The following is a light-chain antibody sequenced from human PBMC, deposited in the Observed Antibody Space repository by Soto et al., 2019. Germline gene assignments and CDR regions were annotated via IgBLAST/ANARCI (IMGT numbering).Light chain of an antibody. CDR1: QSISSW. CDR2: DAS. Sequence: DIQMTQSPSTLSASVGDRVTITCRASQSISSWLAWYQQKPGKAPKLLIYDASSLESGVPSRFSGSGSGTEFTLTISSLQPDDFATCYCQQYNSYSSYSFGQGTKLEIK. V-gene: IGKV1-5*01. CDR3: QQYNSYSSYS. J-gene: IGKJ2*01.